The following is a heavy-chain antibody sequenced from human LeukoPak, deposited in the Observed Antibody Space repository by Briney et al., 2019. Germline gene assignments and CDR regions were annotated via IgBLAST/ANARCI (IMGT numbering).Heavy chain of an antibody. Sequence: PGGSLRLSCAASGFTFSDYYMSWIRQAPGKGLEWVSYISSSGSTIYYADSVKGRFTISRDNAKNSLYLQMNSLRAEDTAVYYCARVENGYNYKAIKPFDYWGQGTLVTVSS. D-gene: IGHD5-24*01. J-gene: IGHJ4*02. CDR3: ARVENGYNYKAIKPFDY. CDR2: ISSSGSTI. CDR1: GFTFSDYY. V-gene: IGHV3-11*01.